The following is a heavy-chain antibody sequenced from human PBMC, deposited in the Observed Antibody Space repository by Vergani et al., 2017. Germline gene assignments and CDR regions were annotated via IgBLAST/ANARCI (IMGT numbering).Heavy chain of an antibody. V-gene: IGHV4-30-2*01. D-gene: IGHD3-10*01. CDR2: IYHSGST. J-gene: IGHJ5*02. CDR1: GGSISSGGYS. Sequence: QLQLQESGSGLVKPSQTLSLTCAVSGGSISSGGYSWSWIRQPPGKGLEWIGYIYHSGSTYYNPSLKSRVTISVDRSKNQFPLKLGSVTAADTAVDCCARGGGGVRGVNRPNWFDPWGQGTLVTVSS. CDR3: ARGGGGVRGVNRPNWFDP.